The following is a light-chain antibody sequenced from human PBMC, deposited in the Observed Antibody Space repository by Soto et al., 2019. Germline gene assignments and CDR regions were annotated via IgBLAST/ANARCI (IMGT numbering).Light chain of an antibody. CDR3: QRANNFPLT. V-gene: IGKV1-12*01. CDR2: YAS. J-gene: IGKJ4*01. CDR1: QDINRW. Sequence: DIQMTQSPSSVSASVGDRVTITCRASQDINRWLAWYQQKPGKAPKLLIYYASSLQTGVPARFSGSGSGTEFTLTISSLQPEDFATYYCQRANNFPLTFGGGTKVEIK.